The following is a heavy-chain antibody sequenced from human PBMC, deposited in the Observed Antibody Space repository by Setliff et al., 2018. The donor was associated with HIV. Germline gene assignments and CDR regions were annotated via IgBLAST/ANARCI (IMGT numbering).Heavy chain of an antibody. Sequence: GESLKISCTGSGYIFTSYWIGWVRQVPGKGREWLGIIYPGDSDTKYSPSFQGQVTISADKSISTAYLQWSSLKASDTAMYYCARHGGYNPLDYWGQGTLVTVSS. CDR3: ARHGGYNPLDY. D-gene: IGHD5-12*01. J-gene: IGHJ4*02. CDR2: IYPGDSDT. CDR1: GYIFTSYW. V-gene: IGHV5-51*01.